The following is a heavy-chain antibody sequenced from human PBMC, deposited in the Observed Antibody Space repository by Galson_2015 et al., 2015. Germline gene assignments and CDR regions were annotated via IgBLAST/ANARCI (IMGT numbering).Heavy chain of an antibody. J-gene: IGHJ4*02. Sequence: SVKVSCKASGGTFSSYAISWVRQAPGQGLEWMGGIIPIFGTANYAQKFQGRVTITADESTSTAYVELSSLRSEDTAVYYCAREGESSSSGLVFDYWGQGTLVTVSS. CDR2: IIPIFGTA. CDR3: AREGESSSSGLVFDY. D-gene: IGHD6-6*01. CDR1: GGTFSSYA. V-gene: IGHV1-69*13.